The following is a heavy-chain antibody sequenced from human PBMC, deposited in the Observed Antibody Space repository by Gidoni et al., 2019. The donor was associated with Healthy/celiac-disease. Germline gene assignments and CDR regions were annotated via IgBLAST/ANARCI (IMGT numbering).Heavy chain of an antibody. CDR1: GGSISSSSYY. D-gene: IGHD4-17*01. CDR3: ARLRPYLDYGDYIDY. CDR2: IYYSGST. Sequence: QLQLQESGPGLVKPSATLSLTCTVSGGSISSSSYYWGWIRQPPGKGLEWIGSIYYSGSTYYNPSLKSRVTISVDTSKNQFSLKLSSVTAADTAVYYCARLRPYLDYGDYIDYWGQGTLVTVSS. V-gene: IGHV4-39*01. J-gene: IGHJ4*02.